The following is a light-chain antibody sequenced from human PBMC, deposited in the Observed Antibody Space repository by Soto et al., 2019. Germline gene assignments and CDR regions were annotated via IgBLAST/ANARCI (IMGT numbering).Light chain of an antibody. Sequence: EIVMTQSPATLSVSPGERATLSCRASQSVSSNLAWYQQKPGQAPRLLIYGASTRATGIPARFSGSGAGTDFTLTISRLEPEDSAVYYCQQYSASPRTFGPGTKGDIK. J-gene: IGKJ3*01. CDR1: QSVSSN. V-gene: IGKV3-15*01. CDR2: GAS. CDR3: QQYSASPRT.